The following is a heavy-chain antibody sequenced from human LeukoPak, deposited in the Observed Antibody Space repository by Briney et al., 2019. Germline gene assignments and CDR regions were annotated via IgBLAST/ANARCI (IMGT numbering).Heavy chain of an antibody. CDR2: ISSSSSYI. CDR3: ARDANYDAFDI. CDR1: GFTFSSYS. J-gene: IGHJ3*02. D-gene: IGHD4/OR15-4a*01. V-gene: IGHV3-21*01. Sequence: GGSLRLSCAASGFTFSSYSMNWVRQAPGKGLEWVSSISSSSSYIYYADSVKGRFTISRDSAKNSLYLQMNSLRAEDTAVYYCARDANYDAFDIWGQGTMVTVSS.